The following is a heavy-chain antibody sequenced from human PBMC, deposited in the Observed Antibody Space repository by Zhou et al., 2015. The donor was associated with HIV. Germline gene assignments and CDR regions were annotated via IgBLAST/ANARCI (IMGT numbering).Heavy chain of an antibody. CDR2: IIPIFGTA. CDR3: ARDREGGYLTTSPAVSWYFDL. CDR1: GGTFSSYA. J-gene: IGHJ2*01. Sequence: QVQLVQSGAEVKKPGSSVKVSCKASGGTFSSYAISWVRQAPGQGLEWMGGIIPIFGTANYAQKFQGRVTITADESTSTAYMELSSLRSDDTAVYYCARDREGGYLTTSPAVSWYFDLWGRGTLVTVSS. V-gene: IGHV1-69*01. D-gene: IGHD3-22*01.